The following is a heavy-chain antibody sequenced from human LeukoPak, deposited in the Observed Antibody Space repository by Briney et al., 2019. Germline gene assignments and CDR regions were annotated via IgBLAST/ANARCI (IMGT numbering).Heavy chain of an antibody. CDR1: GGSFSGYY. CDR3: ARGPSGYHNT. Sequence: ETLSLTCAVYGGSFSGYYWSWIRQAPGKGLEWVSHIYSGGFTQFAGSVRGRFTMSRDSSKNTLYLQMNSLRAEDTAVYYCARGPSGYHNTGGQGTLVTVSS. CDR2: IYSGGFT. J-gene: IGHJ4*02. V-gene: IGHV3-66*01. D-gene: IGHD5-12*01.